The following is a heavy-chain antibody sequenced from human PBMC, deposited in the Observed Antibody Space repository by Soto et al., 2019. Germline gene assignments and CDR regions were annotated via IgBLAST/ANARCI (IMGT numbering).Heavy chain of an antibody. Sequence: SETLSLTFAVYGGSFSGYYWSWIRQHPGKGLEWIGEINHSGSTNYNPSLKSRVTISVDTSKNQFSLKLSSVTAADTAVYYCARGRREFYYYYGMDVWGQGTTVTVSS. CDR3: ARGRREFYYYYGMDV. D-gene: IGHD3-10*01. CDR2: INHSGST. CDR1: GGSFSGYY. J-gene: IGHJ6*02. V-gene: IGHV4-34*01.